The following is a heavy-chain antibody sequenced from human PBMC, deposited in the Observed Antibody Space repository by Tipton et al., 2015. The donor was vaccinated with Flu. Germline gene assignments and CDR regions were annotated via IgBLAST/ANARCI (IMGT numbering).Heavy chain of an antibody. CDR1: GFTFSSYW. Sequence: SLRLSCAASGFTFSSYWMSWVRQAPGKGLEWVANIKQDGSEKYYVDSVKGRFTISRDNAKNSLYLQMNSLRAEDTAVYYCARVVVVAATWHYYYYGMDVWGQGTTVTVSS. J-gene: IGHJ6*02. CDR3: ARVVVVAATWHYYYYGMDV. V-gene: IGHV3-7*01. CDR2: IKQDGSEK. D-gene: IGHD2-15*01.